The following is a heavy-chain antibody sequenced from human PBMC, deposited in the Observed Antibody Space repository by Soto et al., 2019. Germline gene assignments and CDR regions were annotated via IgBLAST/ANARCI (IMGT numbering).Heavy chain of an antibody. V-gene: IGHV3-21*01. D-gene: IGHD2-21*02. CDR1: GFNFNNFG. Sequence: KPGGSLRLSCAASGFNFNNFGMNWFRQAPGKGLEWVSSIRTSSTCIYYAESVKGRFTISRDNAKKSLYLEMNRLGVEDTAVYYCARDRAPFCGGDCGLVDVWGQGTSVTVSS. J-gene: IGHJ6*02. CDR3: ARDRAPFCGGDCGLVDV. CDR2: IRTSSTCI.